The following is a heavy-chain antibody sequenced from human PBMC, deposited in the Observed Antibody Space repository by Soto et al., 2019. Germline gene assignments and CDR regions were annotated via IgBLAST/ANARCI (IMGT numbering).Heavy chain of an antibody. CDR1: GGSISSSSYY. D-gene: IGHD3-9*01. V-gene: IGHV4-39*07. J-gene: IGHJ6*02. CDR3: ARELLYFDWLLPGKGKYYGMDV. CDR2: IYYSGST. Sequence: SETLSLTCTVSGGSISSSSYYWGWIRQPPGKGLEWIGSIYYSGSTNYNPSLKSRVTISVDTSKNQFSLKLSSVTAADTPVYYCARELLYFDWLLPGKGKYYGMDVWGQGTTVTVSS.